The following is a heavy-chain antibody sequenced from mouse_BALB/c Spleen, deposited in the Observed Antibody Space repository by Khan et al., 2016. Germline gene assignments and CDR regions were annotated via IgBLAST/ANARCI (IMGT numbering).Heavy chain of an antibody. CDR2: INPYNDGS. CDR3: ASTNCYDGSFYWYLDF. J-gene: IGHJ1*01. Sequence: EVQLQESGPELVKPGASVKMSCKATGYTFTSYIMHWVKQKSGQGLEWIGYINPYNDGSKYNEKLKGKATLTPDKSSNTAYLELSSLTTEDTAAYYCASTNCYDGSFYWYLDFWGPGTSVTVSS. D-gene: IGHD1-1*01. V-gene: IGHV1S136*01. CDR1: GYTFTSYI.